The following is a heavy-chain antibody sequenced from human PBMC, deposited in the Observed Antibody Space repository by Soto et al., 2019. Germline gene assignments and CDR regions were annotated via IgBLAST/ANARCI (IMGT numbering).Heavy chain of an antibody. V-gene: IGHV1-2*04. J-gene: IGHJ5*02. CDR2: INPNSGST. D-gene: IGHD6-19*01. CDR3: ARVGSSGWYWFDP. CDR1: GYTFTGYY. Sequence: QVQLVQSGAEVKKPGASVKVSCKASGYTFTGYYMHWVRQAPGQGLEWMGWINPNSGSTNYAQKFQGWVTMTRDTSISTAYMELSRLRSDDTAVYYCARVGSSGWYWFDPWGQGTLVTVSS.